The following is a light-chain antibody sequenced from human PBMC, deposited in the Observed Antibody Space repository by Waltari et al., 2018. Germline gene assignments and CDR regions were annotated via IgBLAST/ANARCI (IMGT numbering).Light chain of an antibody. J-gene: IGKJ2*01. V-gene: IGKV1-39*01. CDR3: QRSDGPSP. CDR2: GVS. CDR1: QTISNH. Sequence: DIQMTQSPSSLSASVGDRVTITCRASQTISNHLNWYQHKPGQAPRLLIFGVSSLRGGVPSRFRGSGSETDFTLTISGLQPEDLATYYCQRSDGPSPFGQGTKLEIK.